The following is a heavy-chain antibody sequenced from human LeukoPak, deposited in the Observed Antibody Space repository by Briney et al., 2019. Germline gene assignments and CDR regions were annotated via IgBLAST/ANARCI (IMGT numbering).Heavy chain of an antibody. Sequence: GRSLRLSCAASGFTFSSYAMHWVRQAPGKGLEWVAVISYDGSNKYYADSVKGRFTISRDNSKNTLYLQMNSLRAEDTAVYYCARDQSRHRIAAAGIVYWGQGTLVTVSS. CDR1: GFTFSSYA. D-gene: IGHD6-13*01. CDR2: ISYDGSNK. V-gene: IGHV3-30-3*01. CDR3: ARDQSRHRIAAAGIVY. J-gene: IGHJ4*02.